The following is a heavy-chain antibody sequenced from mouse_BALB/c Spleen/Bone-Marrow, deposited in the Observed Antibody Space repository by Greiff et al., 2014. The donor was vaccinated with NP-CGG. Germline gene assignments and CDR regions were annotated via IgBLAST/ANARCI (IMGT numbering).Heavy chain of an antibody. CDR3: TRRYEIYYAMDY. D-gene: IGHD2-14*01. CDR1: GYTFTSYW. CDR2: IYPGSGST. J-gene: IGHJ4*01. Sequence: LQQSGSELVRPGASVKLSCKASGYTFTSYWMHWVKQRPGQGLEWIGNIYPGSGSTNYDEKFKSKATLTVDTSSSTAYMQLSSLTSEDSAVYYCTRRYEIYYAMDYWGQGTSVTVPS. V-gene: IGHV1S22*01.